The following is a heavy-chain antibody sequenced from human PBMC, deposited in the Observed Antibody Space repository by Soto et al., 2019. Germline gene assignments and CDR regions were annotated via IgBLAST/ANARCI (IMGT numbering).Heavy chain of an antibody. CDR3: AKLGYDYYMDF. V-gene: IGHV4-59*08. CDR1: GPSIRRYY. D-gene: IGHD3-10*01. J-gene: IGHJ6*03. Sequence: QVQLQESGPGLVKPSETLSLTCTVSGPSIRRYYWNWIRQRPGQGLEWIAYISLSGSTEYNPSLKSRVTISIDTSKNQFSLKLSSVTAADTAVYYCAKLGYDYYMDFWGRGTTVTVSS. CDR2: ISLSGST.